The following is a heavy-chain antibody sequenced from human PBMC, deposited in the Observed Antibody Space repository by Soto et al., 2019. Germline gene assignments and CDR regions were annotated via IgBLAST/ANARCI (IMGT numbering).Heavy chain of an antibody. V-gene: IGHV3-53*01. CDR2: IYSGGST. CDR1: GFTVSSNY. D-gene: IGHD6-13*01. Sequence: GGSLRLSCAASGFTVSSNYMSWVRQAPGKGLEWVSVIYSGGSTYYADSVKGRFTISRDNSKNTLYLQMNSLRAEDTAVYYCARVEYSSSWYYFDYWGQGTLVTVSS. J-gene: IGHJ4*02. CDR3: ARVEYSSSWYYFDY.